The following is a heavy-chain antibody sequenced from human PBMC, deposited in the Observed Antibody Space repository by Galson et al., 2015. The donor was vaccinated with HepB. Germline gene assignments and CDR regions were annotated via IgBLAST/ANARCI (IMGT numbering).Heavy chain of an antibody. D-gene: IGHD1-26*01. CDR2: ISYDGSNK. CDR3: ARQYSGSYYDVSNFDY. V-gene: IGHV3-30*04. J-gene: IGHJ4*02. CDR1: GFTFSSYA. Sequence: SLRLSCAASGFTFSSYAMHWVRQAPGKGLEWVAVISYDGSNKYYADSVKGRFTISRDNSKNTLYLQMNSLRAEDTAVYYCARQYSGSYYDVSNFDYWGQGTLVTVSS.